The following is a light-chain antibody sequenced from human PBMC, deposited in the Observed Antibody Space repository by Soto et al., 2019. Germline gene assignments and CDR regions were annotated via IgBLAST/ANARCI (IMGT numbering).Light chain of an antibody. CDR1: QSISRW. Sequence: IHTTHSPYCLSASSRHGVTMTVRASQSISRWLAWYQQKPGKAPKLLIYAASSLQSGVPSRFSGSGSGTDFTLTISSLQPEDFATYYCLQDYNYPTWTFGQGTKV. CDR2: AAS. J-gene: IGKJ1*01. CDR3: LQDYNYPTWT. V-gene: IGKV1-6*01.